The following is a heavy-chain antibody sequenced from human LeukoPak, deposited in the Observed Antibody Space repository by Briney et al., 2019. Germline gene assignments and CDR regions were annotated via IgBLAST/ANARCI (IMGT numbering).Heavy chain of an antibody. J-gene: IGHJ4*02. D-gene: IGHD6-6*01. CDR1: GFTFSSYS. CDR3: AKEKNSYSSSSGQGY. V-gene: IGHV3-21*01. CDR2: ISSSSSYI. Sequence: GGSLRLSCAASGFTFSSYSMNWVRQAPGKGLEWVSSISSSSSYIYYADSVKGRFTISRDNAKNSLYLQMNSLRAEDTAVYYCAKEKNSYSSSSGQGYWGQGTLVTVSS.